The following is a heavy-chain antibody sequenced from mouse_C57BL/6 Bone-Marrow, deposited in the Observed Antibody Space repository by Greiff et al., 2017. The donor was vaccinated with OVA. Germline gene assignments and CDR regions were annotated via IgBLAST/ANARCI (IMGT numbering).Heavy chain of an antibody. CDR2: ISNGGGST. Sequence: EVKLMESGGGLVQPGGSLKLSCAASGFTFSDYYMYWVRQTPEKRLEWVAYISNGGGSTYYPDTVKGRFTISRDNAKNTLYLQMSRLKSEDTAMYYCAGHADYDRYFDYWGQGTTLTVSS. V-gene: IGHV5-12*01. CDR1: GFTFSDYY. J-gene: IGHJ2*01. D-gene: IGHD2-4*01. CDR3: AGHADYDRYFDY.